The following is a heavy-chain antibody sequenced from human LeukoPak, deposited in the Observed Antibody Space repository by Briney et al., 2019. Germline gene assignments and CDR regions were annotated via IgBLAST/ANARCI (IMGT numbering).Heavy chain of an antibody. Sequence: GGSLRLSCAASGFTFSGCWMTWVRQAPGKGLEWVANIKQDGSEKYYVDSVKGRFTISRDNAKNSLYLQMNSLRAEDTAVYYCARAEYSSGWYPYYFDYWGQGTLVTVSS. J-gene: IGHJ4*02. CDR2: IKQDGSEK. CDR3: ARAEYSSGWYPYYFDY. V-gene: IGHV3-7*01. CDR1: GFTFSGCW. D-gene: IGHD6-19*01.